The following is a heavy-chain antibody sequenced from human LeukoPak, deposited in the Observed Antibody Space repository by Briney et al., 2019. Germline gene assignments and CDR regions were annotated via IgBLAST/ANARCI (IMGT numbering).Heavy chain of an antibody. CDR2: ISGDSYT. V-gene: IGHV3-11*05. CDR1: GFTFRDYH. J-gene: IGHJ1*01. Sequence: GGSLRLSCAASGFTFRDYHMSWIRQTPGKGLEWLSYISGDSYTKYADSVKGRFTISRDNAKNSLFLQMNSLRVQDTAVYYCARGGGNSGYFQDWGQGPLVTVSS. CDR3: ARGGGNSGYFQD. D-gene: IGHD4-23*01.